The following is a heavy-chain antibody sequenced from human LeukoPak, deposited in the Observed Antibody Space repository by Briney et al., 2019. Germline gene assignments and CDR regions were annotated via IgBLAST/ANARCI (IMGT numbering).Heavy chain of an antibody. J-gene: IGHJ5*02. D-gene: IGHD2-15*01. CDR2: IHTSGST. Sequence: SETLSLTCTVSGGSISSYYWSWIRQPPGKGLEWIGYIHTSGSTNYNPSLKSRVTISVDTSKNQFSLKLSSVTAADTAVYYCARHSRGPPWWWFDPWGQGTLVTVSS. CDR3: ARHSRGPPWWWFDP. CDR1: GGSISSYY. V-gene: IGHV4-4*09.